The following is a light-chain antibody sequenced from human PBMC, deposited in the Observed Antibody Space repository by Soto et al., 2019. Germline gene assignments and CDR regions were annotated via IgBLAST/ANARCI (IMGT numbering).Light chain of an antibody. CDR2: GVS. CDR1: KSISSY. J-gene: IGKJ5*01. V-gene: IGKV3-15*01. CDR3: QQYSDWPSIT. Sequence: EIVMTQSPETLSVSAGERATLSCRATKSISSYLAWYQLKPGQAPRLLIYGVSTRATGIPARFSGSGSGTELTLTISSLQSEDVAVYYCQQYSDWPSITFGQGTRLEIK.